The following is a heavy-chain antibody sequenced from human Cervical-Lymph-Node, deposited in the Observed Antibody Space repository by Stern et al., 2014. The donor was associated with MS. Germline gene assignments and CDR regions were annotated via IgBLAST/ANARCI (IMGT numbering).Heavy chain of an antibody. D-gene: IGHD4-17*01. CDR1: GFTFSSYW. Sequence: EVQLVESGGGLVQPGGSLRLSCAASGFTFSSYWMHWVRQAPGKGLVWVSRINSDGSSTSYADSVKGRFTISRDNAKNTLYLQMNSLRAEDTAVYYCARDPVIPDYGDYPFDYWGQGTLVTVSS. V-gene: IGHV3-74*01. J-gene: IGHJ4*02. CDR3: ARDPVIPDYGDYPFDY. CDR2: INSDGSST.